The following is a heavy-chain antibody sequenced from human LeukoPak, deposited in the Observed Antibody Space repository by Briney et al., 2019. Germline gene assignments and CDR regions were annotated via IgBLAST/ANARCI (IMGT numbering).Heavy chain of an antibody. CDR1: GGSIRSSNYY. Sequence: SETLSPTCTVSGGSIRSSNYYWGWIRQPPGKGLEWIGSIYYTGSTNSNPSLKSRLTMSVDTAKNQFSLKLTSLTAADTAVYYCAGGSSWYNWYDPWGQGTLVTVSS. J-gene: IGHJ5*02. D-gene: IGHD6-13*01. CDR3: AGGSSWYNWYDP. V-gene: IGHV4-39*01. CDR2: IYYTGST.